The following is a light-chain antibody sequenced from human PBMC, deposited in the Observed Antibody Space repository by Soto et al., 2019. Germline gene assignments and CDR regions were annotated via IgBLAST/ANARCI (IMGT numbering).Light chain of an antibody. CDR2: CAS. Sequence: EIVLTQSPGTLSLSPGERATLSCRASQSVSSTYIAWYQQNPGQAPRLLIYCASSRATGIPDRFSGSGSGTDFTLTISRLEPEDFAVYFCQQYGRSPPFTFGQGTKVEIK. CDR3: QQYGRSPPFT. CDR1: QSVSSTY. V-gene: IGKV3-20*01. J-gene: IGKJ2*01.